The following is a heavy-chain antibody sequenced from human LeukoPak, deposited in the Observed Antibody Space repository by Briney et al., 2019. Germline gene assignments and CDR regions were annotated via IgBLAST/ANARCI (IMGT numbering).Heavy chain of an antibody. D-gene: IGHD3-10*02. Sequence: GGSLRLSCAAPGFTFSRYAMSWVRQPPGKGLEWVSTISGSGGTTYYADSVKGRRTISRDNSKNTLYLQTNSLRAEDTAVYYCAELGITMIGGVWGKGTTVTISS. J-gene: IGHJ6*04. CDR3: AELGITMIGGV. CDR1: GFTFSRYA. V-gene: IGHV3-23*01. CDR2: ISGSGGTT.